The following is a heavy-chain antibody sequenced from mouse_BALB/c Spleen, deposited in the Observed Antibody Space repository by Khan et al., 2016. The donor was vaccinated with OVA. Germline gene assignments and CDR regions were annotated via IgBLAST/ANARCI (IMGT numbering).Heavy chain of an antibody. D-gene: IGHD1-2*01. V-gene: IGHV2-3*01. CDR2: IWGDGST. Sequence: QVQLKESGPGLVAPSQSLSITCTVSGFSLTSYGVNWVRQPPGKGLEWLGVIWGDGSTNYHSTLMSRLSISKDNSQSQVFLKLSSLQTDDTATYYCAKWGTASYYAMDYWGQGTSVTVSS. J-gene: IGHJ4*01. CDR1: GFSLTSYG. CDR3: AKWGTASYYAMDY.